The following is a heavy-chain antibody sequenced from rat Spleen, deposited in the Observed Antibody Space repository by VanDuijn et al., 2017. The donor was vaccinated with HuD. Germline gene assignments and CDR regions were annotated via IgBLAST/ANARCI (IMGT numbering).Heavy chain of an antibody. D-gene: IGHD1-12*02. CDR3: ARLPYYYDGSYYYYFDY. CDR2: ISTGGGNT. J-gene: IGHJ2*01. Sequence: EVQLVESGGGLVQPGRSMKLSCAASGFTFSNYYMAWVRQAPTKGLEWVASISTGGGNTYYRDSVKGRFTISRDNAKSTLYLQVDSLRSEDTATYDCARLPYYYDGSYYYYFDYWGQGVMVTVSS. CDR1: GFTFSNYY. V-gene: IGHV5-25*01.